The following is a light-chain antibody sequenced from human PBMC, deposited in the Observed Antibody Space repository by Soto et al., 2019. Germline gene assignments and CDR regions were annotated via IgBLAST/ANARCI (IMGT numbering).Light chain of an antibody. CDR2: DAS. CDR1: QDISNY. CDR3: QQYDNLPIT. V-gene: IGKV1-33*01. J-gene: IGKJ5*01. Sequence: DIQMHQSPSPLSSFVGERVTITCQASQDISNYLNWYQQKPGKAPKLLIYDASNLETGVPSRFSGSGSGTDFTFTISSLQPEDIATYYCQQYDNLPITFGQGTRLEIK.